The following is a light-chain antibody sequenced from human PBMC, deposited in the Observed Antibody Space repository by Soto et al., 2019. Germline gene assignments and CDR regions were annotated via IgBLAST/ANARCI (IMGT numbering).Light chain of an antibody. V-gene: IGKV4-1*01. CDR1: QSVLHNTNNKNY. J-gene: IGKJ3*01. CDR3: QQYYSTPPAFT. Sequence: DIVMTQSPDSLAVSLGERATINCKSSQSVLHNTNNKNYLTWYQHKPGQPPKLLIYWASTRESGVPDRFSGSGSETDFTLTISSLQAEDVAVYYCQQYYSTPPAFTFGPGTKVDIK. CDR2: WAS.